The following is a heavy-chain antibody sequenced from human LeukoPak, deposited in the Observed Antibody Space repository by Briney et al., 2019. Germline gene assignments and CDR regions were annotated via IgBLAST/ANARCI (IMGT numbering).Heavy chain of an antibody. CDR2: IIPIFGTA. CDR3: ARGDDYVWGSYRYFDY. V-gene: IGHV1-69*01. CDR1: GGTFSSYA. Sequence: SVKVSCQASGGTFSSYAISWVRQAPGQGREWMGGIIPIFGTANYAQKFQGRVTITADESTSTAYMELSSLRSEDTAVYYCARGDDYVWGSYRYFDYWGQGTLVTVSS. D-gene: IGHD3-16*02. J-gene: IGHJ4*02.